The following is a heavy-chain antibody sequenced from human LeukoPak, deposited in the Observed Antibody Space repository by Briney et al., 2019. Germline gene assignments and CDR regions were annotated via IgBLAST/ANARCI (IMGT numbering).Heavy chain of an antibody. V-gene: IGHV1-2*02. CDR3: ARDSGSGEFDY. Sequence: VASVKVSCTASGYTFTGYYMHWVRQAPGQGLEWMGWINPNSGGTNYAQKFQGRVTMTRDTSISTAYTELSRLRSDDTAVYYCARDSGSGEFDYWGQGTLVTVSS. CDR1: GYTFTGYY. CDR2: INPNSGGT. J-gene: IGHJ4*02. D-gene: IGHD1-14*01.